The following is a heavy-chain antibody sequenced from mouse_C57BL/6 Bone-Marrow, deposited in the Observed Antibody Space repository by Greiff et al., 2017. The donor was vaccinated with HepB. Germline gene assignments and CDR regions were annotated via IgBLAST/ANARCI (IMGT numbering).Heavy chain of an antibody. CDR2: IYPGSGNT. CDR3: ARSGGCLLRPYWYFDV. CDR1: GYTFTDYY. V-gene: IGHV1-76*01. D-gene: IGHD2-3*01. J-gene: IGHJ1*03. Sequence: VQLQQSGAELVRPGASVKLSCKASGYTFTDYYINWVKQRPGQGLEWIARIYPGSGNTYYNEKFKGKATLTAEKSYSTSYMQLSSLTSEDSAVYFCARSGGCLLRPYWYFDVWGTGTTVTVSS.